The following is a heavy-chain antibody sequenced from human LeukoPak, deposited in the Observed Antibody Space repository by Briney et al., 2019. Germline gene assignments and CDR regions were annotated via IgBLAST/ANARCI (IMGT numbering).Heavy chain of an antibody. CDR3: ARGAGYYDGFDY. Sequence: SETLSLTCTGSGGSISSVGYYWSWIRQPPVKGLELIGHIYYSGNTYYNPALKTLDTISIDTSTTQFSLKLSSVTAADAAVYDCARGAGYYDGFDYWGQGTLVTVSS. CDR1: GGSISSVGYY. CDR2: IYYSGNT. J-gene: IGHJ4*02. D-gene: IGHD1-26*01. V-gene: IGHV4-30-4*08.